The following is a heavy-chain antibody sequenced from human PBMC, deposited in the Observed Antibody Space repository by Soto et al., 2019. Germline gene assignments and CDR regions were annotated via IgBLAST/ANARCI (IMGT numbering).Heavy chain of an antibody. CDR1: GGCISSSNYY. Sequence: SETLSLTCTVSGGCISSSNYYWGWIRQPPGKGLEWIGSIYYSGSTYYNPSLKSRVTISVDTSKNQFSLKLSSVTAADTAVYYCATQEVGGSYVYTFDPWGQGTLVTSPQ. CDR2: IYYSGST. J-gene: IGHJ5*02. D-gene: IGHD1-26*01. CDR3: ATQEVGGSYVYTFDP. V-gene: IGHV4-39*01.